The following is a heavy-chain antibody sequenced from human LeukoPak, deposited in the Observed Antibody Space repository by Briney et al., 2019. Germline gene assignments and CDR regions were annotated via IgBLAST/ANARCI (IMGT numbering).Heavy chain of an antibody. CDR3: ARDQIQWLLTSSVDH. D-gene: IGHD2-15*01. CDR1: GYTFTSYG. CDR2: ISTYNGNT. V-gene: IGHV1-18*01. J-gene: IGHJ4*02. Sequence: ASVKVSCKASGYTFTSYGINWVRQAPGQGLEWMGWISTYNGNTNYAQKLQGRVTMTTDTSTSTAYMELRSLRSDDTAVYYCARDQIQWLLTSSVDHWGRGTLVTVSS.